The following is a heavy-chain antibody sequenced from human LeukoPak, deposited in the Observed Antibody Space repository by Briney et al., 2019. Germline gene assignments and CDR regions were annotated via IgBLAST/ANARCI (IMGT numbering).Heavy chain of an antibody. J-gene: IGHJ4*02. CDR3: ARDRGDYYDSSGFDY. CDR1: GFTFSSYS. V-gene: IGHV3-21*01. D-gene: IGHD3-22*01. CDR2: ISSSSSYI. Sequence: TSGGSLRLSCAASGFTFSSYSMNWVRQAPGNGLEWVSSISSSSSYIYYADSVKGRFTISRDNAKNSLYLQMNSLRAEDTAVYYCARDRGDYYDSSGFDYWGQGTLVTVSS.